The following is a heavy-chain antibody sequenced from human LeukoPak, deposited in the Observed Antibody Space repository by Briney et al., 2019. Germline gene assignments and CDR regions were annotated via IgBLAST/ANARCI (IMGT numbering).Heavy chain of an antibody. D-gene: IGHD2-21*01. CDR3: ARITFVVEGYGMDV. V-gene: IGHV4-38-2*02. CDR1: GYSVSSGYY. J-gene: IGHJ6*02. Sequence: SETLSLTCTVSGYSVSSGYYWGWIRQPPGKGLEWIGSMYHSGDTYYNPSLKSRVTISVDTSKNQFSLSLSSVTAADTAVYYCARITFVVEGYGMDVWGQGTTVTVSS. CDR2: MYHSGDT.